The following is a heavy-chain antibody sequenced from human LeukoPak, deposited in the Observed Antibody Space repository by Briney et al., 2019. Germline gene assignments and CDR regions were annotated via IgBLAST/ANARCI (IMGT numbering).Heavy chain of an antibody. Sequence: GGCLRLSCAAAGFSSSSYWMSWVRQAPGKGLGWVANIKQDGSEKYYVDSVKGRFTISRDNAKNSLYLQMNCLRAEDTAVYYCARGPGIAAPRALFDIWGQGTMVTVSS. CDR1: GFSSSSYW. CDR3: ARGPGIAAPRALFDI. CDR2: IKQDGSEK. J-gene: IGHJ3*02. D-gene: IGHD6-13*01. V-gene: IGHV3-7*01.